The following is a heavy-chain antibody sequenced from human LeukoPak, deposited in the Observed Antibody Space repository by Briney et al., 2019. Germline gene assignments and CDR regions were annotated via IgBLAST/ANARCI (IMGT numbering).Heavy chain of an antibody. CDR3: AKRLKSYYGMDV. Sequence: GGSLRLSCAASGFTFSSYAMSWVRQAPGKGLEWVSAISGSGGSTYYADSVKGWFTISRDNSKNTLYLQMNSLRAEDTAVYYCAKRLKSYYGMDVWGQGTTVTVSS. CDR2: ISGSGGST. V-gene: IGHV3-23*01. CDR1: GFTFSSYA. J-gene: IGHJ6*02. D-gene: IGHD3-16*01.